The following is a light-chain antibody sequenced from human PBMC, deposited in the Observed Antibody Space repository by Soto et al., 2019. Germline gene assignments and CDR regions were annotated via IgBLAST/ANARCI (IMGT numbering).Light chain of an antibody. J-gene: IGKJ1*01. CDR2: DES. Sequence: TLSPSTXSAPIQDRVPIPCRASQSISSWLEWYQQKKGKEXKXXXYDESNLEGAVHSRLRGSGSGNEFNINICILQPADFVTYYCQEDKSNSWTFCHVTQVDI. CDR3: QEDKSNSWT. V-gene: IGKV1-5*01. CDR1: QSISSW.